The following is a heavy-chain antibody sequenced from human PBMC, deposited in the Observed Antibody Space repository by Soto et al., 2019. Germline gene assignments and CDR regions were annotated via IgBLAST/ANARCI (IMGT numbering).Heavy chain of an antibody. Sequence: QVQLHQSGPGLVKPSQTLSLTCAISGDSVSRTSVAWNWIRQSPSRGLEWLGRTYYRSKWKSDYAVSVRGRITINPDTSKSQFSLQLNSVTPEDTAVYYCVRGQFSAFDCWGQGTLVTVSS. CDR1: GDSVSRTSVA. CDR3: VRGQFSAFDC. CDR2: TYYRSKWKS. V-gene: IGHV6-1*01. J-gene: IGHJ4*02.